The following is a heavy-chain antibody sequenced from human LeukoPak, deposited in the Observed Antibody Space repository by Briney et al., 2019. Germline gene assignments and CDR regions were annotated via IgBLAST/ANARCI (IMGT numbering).Heavy chain of an antibody. Sequence: GGSLRLSCEASGVTFSSYVMSWVRQAPGKGPEWVSGISGSGGGTYYADSVKGRFTISRDNSKNTLYLQMNSLRAEDTAVYYCAKDPYGGNDYWGQGTLVTVSS. CDR3: AKDPYGGNDY. V-gene: IGHV3-23*01. D-gene: IGHD4-23*01. CDR1: GVTFSSYV. CDR2: ISGSGGGT. J-gene: IGHJ4*02.